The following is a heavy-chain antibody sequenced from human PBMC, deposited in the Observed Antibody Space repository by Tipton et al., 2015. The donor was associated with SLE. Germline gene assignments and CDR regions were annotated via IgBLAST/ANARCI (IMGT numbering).Heavy chain of an antibody. V-gene: IGHV1-18*01. Sequence: QSGAEVKTPGASVKVSCKASGYTFTTYIISWVRQAPGQGLEWMGRIRVYNGKTNYAQRFQDRVTMTTEISSSTAYMDLRSLRSDDTAVYYCAREGYYYDSRGYSPADYWGQGTLVTVSS. CDR3: AREGYYYDSRGYSPADY. J-gene: IGHJ4*02. CDR1: GYTFTTYI. CDR2: IRVYNGKT. D-gene: IGHD3-22*01.